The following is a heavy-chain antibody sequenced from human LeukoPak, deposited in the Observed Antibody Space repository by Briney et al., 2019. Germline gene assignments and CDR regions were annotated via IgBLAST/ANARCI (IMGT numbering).Heavy chain of an antibody. J-gene: IGHJ4*02. CDR1: GYSISSGYY. CDR3: ASGSSSLDYFDY. V-gene: IGHV4-38-2*02. CDR2: IYQSGST. Sequence: PSETLSLTCTVSGYSISSGYYWGWIRQPPGKGLQWIGTIYQSGSTYYNPSLKSRVTISEDPSKNQFSLKLSSVTVADTAVFYCASGSSSLDYFDYWGQGTLVTVSS. D-gene: IGHD6-13*01.